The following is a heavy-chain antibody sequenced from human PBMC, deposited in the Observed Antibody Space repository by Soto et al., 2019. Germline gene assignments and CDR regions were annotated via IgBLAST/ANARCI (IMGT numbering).Heavy chain of an antibody. D-gene: IGHD4-17*01. CDR2: MSGSSNAI. J-gene: IGHJ4*02. V-gene: IGHV3-48*02. Sequence: GGSLRLSCAASGVIVSTSTINWVRQAPGRGLELVAHMSGSSNAIFYADSGRGRFTIAKDSARDSLYLQMNDLRHEDTAVYYCATDRDYALDHWGQGVLVTVSS. CDR3: ATDRDYALDH. CDR1: GVIVSTST.